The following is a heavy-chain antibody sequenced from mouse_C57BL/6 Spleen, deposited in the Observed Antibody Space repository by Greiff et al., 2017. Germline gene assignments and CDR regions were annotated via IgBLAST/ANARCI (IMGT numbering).Heavy chain of an antibody. CDR3: ARNGRGYDDGDYFDY. D-gene: IGHD2-2*01. CDR1: GFSLTSSG. Sequence: QVQLQQSGPGLVQPSQSLSITCTVSGFSLTSSGVHWVRPSPGKGLEWLGVIWSGGSTDYNAAFISRLSISKDNSKSQVFFKMNSLQADDTAIYYCARNGRGYDDGDYFDYWGQGTTLTVSS. CDR2: IWSGGST. J-gene: IGHJ2*01. V-gene: IGHV2-2*01.